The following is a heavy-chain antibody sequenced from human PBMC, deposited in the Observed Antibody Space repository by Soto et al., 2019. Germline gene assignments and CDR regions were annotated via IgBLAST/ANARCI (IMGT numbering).Heavy chain of an antibody. J-gene: IGHJ4*02. CDR1: GFTFSSYS. D-gene: IGHD3-9*01. CDR2: ISSGGSYI. V-gene: IGHV3-21*01. CDR3: ARGADYDILTGYRYFDY. Sequence: EVPLVESGGGLVKPGGSLRLSCAASGFTFSSYSMNWVRQAPGKGLEWVSSISSGGSYIYYADSVKGRFTISRDNARNSLYLQMNSLRAVDTAVFYCARGADYDILTGYRYFDYWGQGTLVTVSS.